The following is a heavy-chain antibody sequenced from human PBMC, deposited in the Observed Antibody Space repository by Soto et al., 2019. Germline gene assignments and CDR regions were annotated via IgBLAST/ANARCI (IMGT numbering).Heavy chain of an antibody. V-gene: IGHV3-23*01. CDR2: ISGSGGNT. Sequence: EVQLLESGGGLAQPGGSLRLSCAASGFTFSSYAMSWVRQAPGKGLGGVSSISGSGGNTNYPDSVKGRFTISRDNSKNTLHLQMNSLSAEDTAVYYCAKVYSNYVYHYDGMDVWGQGTTVTVSS. J-gene: IGHJ6*02. D-gene: IGHD4-4*01. CDR1: GFTFSSYA. CDR3: AKVYSNYVYHYDGMDV.